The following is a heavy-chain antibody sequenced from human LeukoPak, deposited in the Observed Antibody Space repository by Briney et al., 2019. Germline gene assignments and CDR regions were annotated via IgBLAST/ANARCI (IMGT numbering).Heavy chain of an antibody. J-gene: IGHJ4*02. D-gene: IGHD1-26*01. Sequence: GGSLRLFCAASGFPFISHSMNRVRQAPGKGLEWVSSISSSSSYIYYADSVKGRFTISRDNAKNSLYLQMNSLRAEDTAVYYCAQGGSPGAFDHWGQGTLVTVSS. CDR1: GFPFISHS. V-gene: IGHV3-21*01. CDR3: AQGGSPGAFDH. CDR2: ISSSSSYI.